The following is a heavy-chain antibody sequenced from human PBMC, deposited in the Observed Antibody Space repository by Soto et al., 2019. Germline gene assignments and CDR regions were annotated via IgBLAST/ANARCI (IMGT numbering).Heavy chain of an antibody. V-gene: IGHV1-8*01. CDR3: ARVSESDAFDI. CDR2: MNPNSGNT. J-gene: IGHJ3*02. Sequence: GASVKVSCKSSGYTFTSYDINCVRQATGQGLEWMGWMNPNSGNTGYAQKFQGRVTMTRNTSISTAYMELSSLRSEDTAVYYCARVSESDAFDIWGQGTMVTVSS. CDR1: GYTFTSYD.